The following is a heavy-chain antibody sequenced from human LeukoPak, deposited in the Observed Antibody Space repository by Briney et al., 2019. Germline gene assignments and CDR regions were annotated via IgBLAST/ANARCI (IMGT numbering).Heavy chain of an antibody. V-gene: IGHV1-69*13. D-gene: IGHD3-22*01. CDR3: ARDGDYDSTGQPDAFDI. CDR2: IIPIFGTA. CDR1: GGTISSYA. Sequence: SVKVSCKASGGTISSYAISWVRQAPGQGLEWMGGIIPIFGTANYAQKFQGRVTITADESTSTAYMELSSLRSEDTAVYYCARDGDYDSTGQPDAFDIWGQGTMVTVSS. J-gene: IGHJ3*02.